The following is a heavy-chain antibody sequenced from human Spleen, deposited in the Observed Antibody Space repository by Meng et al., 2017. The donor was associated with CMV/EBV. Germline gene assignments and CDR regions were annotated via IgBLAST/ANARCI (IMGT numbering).Heavy chain of an antibody. CDR2: ISSDGDSD. V-gene: IGHV3-11*04. CDR3: GAGGAQLPPSSYYYGMDV. CDR1: GFTFSDYY. J-gene: IGHJ6*02. D-gene: IGHD2-2*01. Sequence: GGSLRLSCAASGFTFSDYYMNWIRQAPGKGLEWISYISSDGDSDFYGKSVKGRFTISRDNAKNTLYLQMNSLRAEDTAVYYCGAGGAQLPPSSYYYGMDVWRQGTTVTVSS.